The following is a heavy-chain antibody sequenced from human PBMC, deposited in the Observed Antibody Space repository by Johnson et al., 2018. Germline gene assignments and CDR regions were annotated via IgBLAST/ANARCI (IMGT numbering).Heavy chain of an antibody. Sequence: VQLVQSGGGLVQPGGSLRLSCAASGFTFSSYSMNWVRQAPGKGLEWVSYISSSSSTIYYADSVKGRFTISRDNAKNSLYLQMNSLRDVDTAVYYCARASTLTAFPIDGMDVWGQGTTVTVSS. D-gene: IGHD2-21*02. V-gene: IGHV3-48*02. CDR2: ISSSSSTI. J-gene: IGHJ6*02. CDR3: ARASTLTAFPIDGMDV. CDR1: GFTFSSYS.